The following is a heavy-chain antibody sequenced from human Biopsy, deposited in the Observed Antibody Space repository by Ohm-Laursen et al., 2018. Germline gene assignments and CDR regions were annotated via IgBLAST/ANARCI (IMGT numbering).Heavy chain of an antibody. J-gene: IGHJ5*01. Sequence: SLRLSCSASGVTLSGYGMNWVRQAPGKGLEWVSSISASSSYIYYADSVKGRFTVSRDNTKNTLYLQMNSLRAADTAIYYCATALLPPGVGGPWLDSWGQGTPVTVSS. CDR1: GVTLSGYG. CDR3: ATALLPPGVGGPWLDS. CDR2: ISASSSYI. V-gene: IGHV3-21*06. D-gene: IGHD3-16*01.